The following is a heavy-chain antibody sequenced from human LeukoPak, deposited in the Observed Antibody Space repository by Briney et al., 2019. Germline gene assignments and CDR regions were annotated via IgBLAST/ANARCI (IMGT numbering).Heavy chain of an antibody. CDR1: GGSVSSGSYY. J-gene: IGHJ6*02. CDR3: ARDWPGSYYYYGMDV. CDR2: IYYSGST. D-gene: IGHD6-19*01. Sequence: PSETLSLTCTVSGGSVSSGSYYWSWIRQPPGKGLEWIGYIYYSGSTNYNPSLRSRITILVDTSKNQFSLTMRSVTAADTAVYYCARDWPGSYYYYGMDVWGQGTTVTVSS. V-gene: IGHV4-61*01.